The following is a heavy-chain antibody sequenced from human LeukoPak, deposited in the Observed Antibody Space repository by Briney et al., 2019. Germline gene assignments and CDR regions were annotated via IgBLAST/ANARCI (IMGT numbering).Heavy chain of an antibody. D-gene: IGHD1-26*01. CDR3: AHSYSGNYWVYSFDY. Sequence: SGPTLVNPTQTLTLTCTFSGFSLNTGRVGVGWIRQPPGKALEWLALIYRDDDKRYSPSLKSRLTITKDTSKNQVVLTMTNMDPVDTATYYCAHSYSGNYWVYSFDYWGQGTLVTVSS. V-gene: IGHV2-5*02. CDR2: IYRDDDK. J-gene: IGHJ4*02. CDR1: GFSLNTGRVG.